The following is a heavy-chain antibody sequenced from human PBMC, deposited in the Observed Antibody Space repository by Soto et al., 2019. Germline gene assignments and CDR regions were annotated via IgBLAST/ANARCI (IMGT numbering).Heavy chain of an antibody. V-gene: IGHV1-18*04. Sequence: RASVKVSCKASGYTFTSYGISWVRQAPGQGLEWMGWISAYNGNTNYAQKLQGRVTMTTDTSTSTAYMELRSLRSDDTAVYYCARESGRSSDNYDILTGYYFYYYYYGMDVWGQGTTVTVS. J-gene: IGHJ6*02. CDR2: ISAYNGNT. D-gene: IGHD3-9*01. CDR1: GYTFTSYG. CDR3: ARESGRSSDNYDILTGYYFYYYYYGMDV.